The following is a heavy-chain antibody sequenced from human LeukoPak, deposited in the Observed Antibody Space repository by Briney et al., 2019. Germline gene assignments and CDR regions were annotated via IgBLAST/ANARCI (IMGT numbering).Heavy chain of an antibody. CDR1: GGSFSGDTYY. V-gene: IGHV4-39*01. D-gene: IGHD4/OR15-4a*01. Sequence: PSETLSLTCTVSGGSFSGDTYYWGWIRQSPGRGLEWIASISYSGTTHYNPSLRSRVTISVDTSKNQFSLRLTSVTAADTAVYYCARRGYHANSGALAFWGQGTMVSVSS. CDR2: ISYSGTT. J-gene: IGHJ3*01. CDR3: ARRGYHANSGALAF.